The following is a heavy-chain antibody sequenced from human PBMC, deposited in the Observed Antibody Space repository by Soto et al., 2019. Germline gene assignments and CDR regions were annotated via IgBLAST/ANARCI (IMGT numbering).Heavy chain of an antibody. CDR3: TTDSGYCSSTSCPSGYAFDI. V-gene: IGHV3-15*01. D-gene: IGHD2-2*01. Sequence: GGSLRLSCAASGVTVSNAWRSWVRQAPGKGLEWFGRIKSKTDGGTTDYAAPVKGRFTISRDDSKNTLYLQMNSLKTEDTAVYYCTTDSGYCSSTSCPSGYAFDIWGHGTTVTVS. J-gene: IGHJ3*02. CDR1: GVTVSNAW. CDR2: IKSKTDGGTT.